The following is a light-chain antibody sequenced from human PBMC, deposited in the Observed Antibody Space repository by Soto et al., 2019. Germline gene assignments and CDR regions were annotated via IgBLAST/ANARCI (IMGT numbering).Light chain of an antibody. CDR3: QQYNNWTLT. Sequence: EIVMTHSPATLSVSPGERATLSCRASQSVSGNLAWYQQKPGQPPRLLIYGASTRATGIPARFSGSGSGTEFTLTSSSLQSVDFAVYYCQQYNNWTLTFGGGTKVEIK. CDR2: GAS. V-gene: IGKV3-15*01. J-gene: IGKJ4*01. CDR1: QSVSGN.